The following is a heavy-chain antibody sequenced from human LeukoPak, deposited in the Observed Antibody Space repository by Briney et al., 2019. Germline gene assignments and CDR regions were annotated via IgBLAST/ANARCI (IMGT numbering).Heavy chain of an antibody. Sequence: GGSLRLSCAASGFSLDDYAMHWVRQAPGKGLEWVSGISWNSGSIGYVDSVKGRFTISRDNAKNSLYLQMNSLRAEDTALYYCARGHYGSGSYPDDWGQGTLVTVSS. J-gene: IGHJ4*02. CDR1: GFSLDDYA. CDR3: ARGHYGSGSYPDD. D-gene: IGHD3-10*01. V-gene: IGHV3-9*01. CDR2: ISWNSGSI.